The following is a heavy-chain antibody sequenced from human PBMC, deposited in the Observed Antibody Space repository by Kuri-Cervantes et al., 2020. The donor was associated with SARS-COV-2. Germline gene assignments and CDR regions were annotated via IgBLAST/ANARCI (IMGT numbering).Heavy chain of an antibody. Sequence: GGSLRLSCAASGFTFSSYWMHWVRQAPGKGLVWVTRIKSDGSNKTYADFVKGRFTLSRDNAKTTLYLKMSSLRVEDTAVYYCARGEVTMDMDVWGQGTTVTVSS. CDR1: GFTFSSYW. CDR3: ARGEVTMDMDV. CDR2: IKSDGSNK. D-gene: IGHD3-3*01. V-gene: IGHV3-74*01. J-gene: IGHJ6*02.